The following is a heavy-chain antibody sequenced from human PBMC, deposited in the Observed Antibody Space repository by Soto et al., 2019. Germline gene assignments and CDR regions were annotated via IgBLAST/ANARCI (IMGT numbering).Heavy chain of an antibody. CDR3: ARPQQPTPVGYFDY. J-gene: IGHJ4*02. V-gene: IGHV1-18*04. D-gene: IGHD6-13*01. CDR2: ISTYNGNT. Sequence: ASLKVSFNASGNTFTTDFISWVRQAPGQGLEWMGWISTYNGNTNYAQKFQGRVTVTRDTSTSTVYMELSSLRSEDTAVYYCARPQQPTPVGYFDYWGQGTLVTVS. CDR1: GNTFTTDF.